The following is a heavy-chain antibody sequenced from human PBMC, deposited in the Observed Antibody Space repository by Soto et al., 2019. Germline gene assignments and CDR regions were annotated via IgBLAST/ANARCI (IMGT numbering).Heavy chain of an antibody. Sequence: SETLSLTCTVSGDSISSYPWSWIRQPPGKGLEWMGYIDYSGSTNYNPSLKSRVTISVDTSKNQLSLKLSSVTTADTAVYYCARRYYDSSGYVDYWGQGTLVTVSS. CDR1: GDSISSYP. CDR2: IDYSGST. D-gene: IGHD3-22*01. CDR3: ARRYYDSSGYVDY. V-gene: IGHV4-59*01. J-gene: IGHJ4*02.